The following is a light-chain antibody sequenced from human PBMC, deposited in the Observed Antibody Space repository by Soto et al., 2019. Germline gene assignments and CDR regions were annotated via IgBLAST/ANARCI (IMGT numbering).Light chain of an antibody. V-gene: IGLV1-51*02. CDR3: GTWDSSLGGGV. J-gene: IGLJ2*01. Sequence: QSVLTQPPSVSAALGQKVTISCSGSSSNIGNKYVSWYQQVPGTAPKLLIYENNNRASGIPDRFSGSKSVTSATLDITGLQTGDEADYYCGTWDSSLGGGVFGGGTKLTVL. CDR2: ENN. CDR1: SSNIGNKY.